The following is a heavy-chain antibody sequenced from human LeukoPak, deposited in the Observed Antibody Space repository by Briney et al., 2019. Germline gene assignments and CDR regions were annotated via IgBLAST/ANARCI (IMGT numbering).Heavy chain of an antibody. Sequence: KSSETLSLTCSVSGGSIISFHWSWIRQPPGKGLEWIGNIYYSGSTNYNPSLKSRVTISVDTSKNQFSLKLSSLTAADTAVYYCAGIFGGPVSRRFDPWGQGTLVTVSS. V-gene: IGHV4-59*08. D-gene: IGHD4-23*01. J-gene: IGHJ5*02. CDR3: AGIFGGPVSRRFDP. CDR2: IYYSGST. CDR1: GGSIISFH.